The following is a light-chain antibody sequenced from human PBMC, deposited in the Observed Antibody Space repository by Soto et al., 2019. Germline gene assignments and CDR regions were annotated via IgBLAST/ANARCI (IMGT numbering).Light chain of an antibody. Sequence: DIQMTQSPSTLSASVGDRVTITCRASQSISSWLAWYQQKPGKAPKLLIYDASSLESGVPSRISGSGSGIEFTLTISSLQPVDFATYYCQQYNSYPWTFGQGTKVEIK. V-gene: IGKV1-5*01. CDR3: QQYNSYPWT. CDR1: QSISSW. CDR2: DAS. J-gene: IGKJ1*01.